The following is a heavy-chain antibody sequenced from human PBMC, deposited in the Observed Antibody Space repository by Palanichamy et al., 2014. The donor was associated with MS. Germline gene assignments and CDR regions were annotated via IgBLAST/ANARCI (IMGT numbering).Heavy chain of an antibody. CDR1: GFTLSSYS. D-gene: IGHD6-13*01. CDR3: ARVTAAGSRFYYYGMDV. V-gene: IGHV3-48*02. J-gene: IGHJ6*02. CDR2: ISSSSSTI. Sequence: EVQLVESGGGLVQPGGSLRLSCAASGFTLSSYSMNWVRQAPGKGLEWVSYISSSSSTIYYADSVKGRFTISRDNAKNSLYLQMNSLRDEDTAVYYCARVTAAGSRFYYYGMDVWGQGTTVTVSS.